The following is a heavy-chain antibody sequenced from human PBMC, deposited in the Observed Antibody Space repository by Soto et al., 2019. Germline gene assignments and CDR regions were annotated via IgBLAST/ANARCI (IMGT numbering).Heavy chain of an antibody. CDR3: ARGYLGNDWYYYFDN. Sequence: SETLSLTCTVSSGSISGYYWGWIRQPPGEGLEWIGYIHYSGNPHYNPSLKSRVAISVDTSRSQFSLRLSPVTAADTAVYYCARGYLGNDWYYYFDNWGQGALVTVS. V-gene: IGHV4-59*01. J-gene: IGHJ4*02. D-gene: IGHD2-21*01. CDR2: IHYSGNP. CDR1: SGSISGYY.